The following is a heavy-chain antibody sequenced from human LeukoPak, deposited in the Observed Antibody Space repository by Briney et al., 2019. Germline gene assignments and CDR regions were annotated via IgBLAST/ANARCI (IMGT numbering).Heavy chain of an antibody. Sequence: GGSLRLSCAASGFTFSSYAMSWVRQAPGKGLEWVSVISGSDDSTYYADSVKGRFAISRDNSKNTLYLQMNSLRAEDTAVYYCARDDANVDTAMAPSDAFDIWGQGTMVTVSS. J-gene: IGHJ3*02. CDR2: ISGSDDST. D-gene: IGHD5-18*01. CDR3: ARDDANVDTAMAPSDAFDI. V-gene: IGHV3-23*01. CDR1: GFTFSSYA.